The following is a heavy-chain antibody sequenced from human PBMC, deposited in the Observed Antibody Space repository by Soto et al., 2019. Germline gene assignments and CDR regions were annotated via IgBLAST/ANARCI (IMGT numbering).Heavy chain of an antibody. CDR2: IYHSGST. V-gene: IGHV4-30-2*01. CDR1: GGSMSSWVYS. Sequence: LYITCAACGGSMSSWVYSWCWIRQPPGKGLEWIGYIYHSGSTYYNPSLKSRVTISVDRSKNQFSLKLSSVTATDTAVYYCARGLDTAMVSWFDPWGQGTLVTVSS. D-gene: IGHD5-18*01. J-gene: IGHJ5*02. CDR3: ARGLDTAMVSWFDP.